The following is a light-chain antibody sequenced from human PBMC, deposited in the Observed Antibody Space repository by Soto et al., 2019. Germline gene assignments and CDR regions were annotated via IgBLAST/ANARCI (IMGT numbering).Light chain of an antibody. CDR3: QQYGTYWT. J-gene: IGKJ1*01. V-gene: IGKV1-5*01. CDR2: DAS. Sequence: IQMTQSPSTLSASVGDRVTISCRASQNIVRSLAWYQQKPGETPNVLVYDASSLKSGVPSRFSGSGSGTEFTLTLTSLQRDDYATYYCQQYGTYWTFGQGTKVDIK. CDR1: QNIVRS.